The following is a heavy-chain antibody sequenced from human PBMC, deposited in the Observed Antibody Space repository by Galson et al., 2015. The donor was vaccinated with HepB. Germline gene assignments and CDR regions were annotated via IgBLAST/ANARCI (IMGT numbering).Heavy chain of an antibody. J-gene: IGHJ4*02. D-gene: IGHD6-19*01. CDR2: VYSGGST. Sequence: ATLSLTCSVSGDSLSISNHYWGWIRQSPAKGLEWLGSVYSGGSTSYNPSFKSRVSISVDTSNARFSMRLSSVTAADTALYYCAIRGHSHGWHGGFDYWGQGALVTVSS. CDR3: AIRGHSHGWHGGFDY. CDR1: GDSLSISNHY. V-gene: IGHV4-39*01.